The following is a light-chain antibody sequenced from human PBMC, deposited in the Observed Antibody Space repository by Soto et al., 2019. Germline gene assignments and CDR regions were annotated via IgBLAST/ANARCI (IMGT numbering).Light chain of an antibody. Sequence: QSVLTQPPSVSGAPGQRVTMSCTGSSSNVGAGYDVHWYQHLPGTAPKLLIYANNNRPSGVPDRFSGSKSGTSASLAISGLLAEDEADYYCQSYDSSLTSRVSGGGTKLTVL. CDR2: ANN. CDR1: SSNVGAGYD. V-gene: IGLV1-40*01. J-gene: IGLJ2*01. CDR3: QSYDSSLTSRV.